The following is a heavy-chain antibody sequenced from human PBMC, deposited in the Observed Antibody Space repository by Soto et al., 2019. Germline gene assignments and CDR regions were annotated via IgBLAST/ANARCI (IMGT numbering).Heavy chain of an antibody. V-gene: IGHV6-1*01. CDR1: GDSVSSNSAA. Sequence: KQSQTLSLTCAISGDSVSSNSAAWNWIRQSPSRGLEWLGRTYYRSKWYNDYAVSVKSRITINPDTSKNQFSLQLNSVTPEDTAVYYCARADSHYFGAAAGSRWFDPWGQGTLVTVSS. CDR2: TYYRSKWYN. CDR3: ARADSHYFGAAAGSRWFDP. D-gene: IGHD6-13*01. J-gene: IGHJ5*02.